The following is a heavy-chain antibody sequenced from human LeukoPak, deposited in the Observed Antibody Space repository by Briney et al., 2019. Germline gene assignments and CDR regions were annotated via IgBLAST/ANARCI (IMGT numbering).Heavy chain of an antibody. Sequence: SETLSLTCTVSGGSISSYYWSWIRQPPGKGLEWIGYIYYSGSTNYNPSLKSRVTISVDTSKNQFSLKLSSVTAADTAVYYCARGTRYRGYYFDYWGQEPWSPSPQ. J-gene: IGHJ4*01. V-gene: IGHV4-59*01. CDR1: GGSISSYY. CDR2: IYYSGST. D-gene: IGHD3-10*01. CDR3: ARGTRYRGYYFDY.